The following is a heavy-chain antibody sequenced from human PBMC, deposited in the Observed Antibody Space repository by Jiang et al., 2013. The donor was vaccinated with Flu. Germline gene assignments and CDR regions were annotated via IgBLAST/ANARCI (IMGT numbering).Heavy chain of an antibody. Sequence: SQTLSLTCTVSGGSVSSGGYYLTWIRQPAGERLEYIGRIHTSGITNYTPSLKSRLSISVDMSKRKFSLRLNSVTAADTAVYYCARGPSISNGWYFDLWGRGTLVTVSS. CDR1: GGSVSSGGYY. D-gene: IGHD2/OR15-2a*01. CDR2: IHTSGIT. V-gene: IGHV4-61*02. J-gene: IGHJ2*01. CDR3: ARGPSISNGWYFDL.